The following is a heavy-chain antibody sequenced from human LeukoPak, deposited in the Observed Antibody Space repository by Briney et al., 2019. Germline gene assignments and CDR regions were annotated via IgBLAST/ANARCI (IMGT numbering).Heavy chain of an antibody. V-gene: IGHV4-30-4*01. D-gene: IGHD3-10*01. CDR3: ARASLAGYYYGSVRAGYFDL. CDR2: IYYSGST. J-gene: IGHJ2*01. Sequence: SSETLSLTCTVSGGSISSGDYYWSWIRQPPGKGLEWIGYIYYSGSTYYNPSLKSRVSISVDTSKNQFSLKLSSVTAADTAVYYCARASLAGYYYGSVRAGYFDLWGRGTLVTVSS. CDR1: GGSISSGDYY.